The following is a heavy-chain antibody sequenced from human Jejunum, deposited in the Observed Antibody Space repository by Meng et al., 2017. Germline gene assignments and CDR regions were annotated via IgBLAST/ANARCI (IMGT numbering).Heavy chain of an antibody. CDR1: GFRFCNCV. CDR3: AKVRCSAGSCAGLDY. V-gene: IGHV3-23*01. Sequence: GESLKTSRAASGFRFCNCVMSWVRQSPGKGLEWVAVINGSGDSTYYADYVKGLFTISRDNSKNTLYLQLNRLRAEDKAVYNYAKVRCSAGSCAGLDYWGQGTLVTVSS. J-gene: IGHJ4*02. D-gene: IGHD2-15*01. CDR2: INGSGDST.